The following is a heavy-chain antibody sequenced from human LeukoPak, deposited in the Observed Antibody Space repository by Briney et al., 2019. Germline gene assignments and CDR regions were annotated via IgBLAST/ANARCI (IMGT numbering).Heavy chain of an antibody. D-gene: IGHD6-6*01. CDR1: GGSMSPYH. V-gene: IGHV4-59*08. Sequence: SETLSLTCTVSGGSMSPYHWGWIRQPPGKGLEWIGNIYYTGSTNYNPSLRSRVTISVDTSKNQFSLKLTSVTATDTAIYYCARKSARGGDFDYWGQGTLVTVSS. CDR2: IYYTGST. CDR3: ARKSARGGDFDY. J-gene: IGHJ4*02.